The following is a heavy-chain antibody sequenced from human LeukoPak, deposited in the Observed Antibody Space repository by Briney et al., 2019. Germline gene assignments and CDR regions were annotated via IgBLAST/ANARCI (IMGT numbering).Heavy chain of an antibody. D-gene: IGHD3-10*01. CDR3: ARDFYGSGTV. V-gene: IGHV3-21*06. J-gene: IGHJ4*02. Sequence: GGSLRPSCAASGFTFSSYSMNWVRQAPGKGLEWVSSISSGSSYIYYADSVKGQFTISRDNVKNSLYLQMNSLRAEDTAVYYCARDFYGSGTVWGQGTLVTVSS. CDR1: GFTFSSYS. CDR2: ISSGSSYI.